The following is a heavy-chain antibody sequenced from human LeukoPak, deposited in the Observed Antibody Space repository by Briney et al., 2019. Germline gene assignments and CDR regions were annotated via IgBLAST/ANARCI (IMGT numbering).Heavy chain of an antibody. CDR1: RFTVSSNY. Sequence: GGSLRLSCAASRFTVSSNYMSWVRQAPGKGLEWVSEIYSDGSTYYADSVKGRFTISRDNARTTLFLQMNSLRAEDTAVYYCTRVVSYYDSSGYPNAFDIWGQGTMVTVSS. CDR3: TRVVSYYDSSGYPNAFDI. V-gene: IGHV3-53*01. J-gene: IGHJ3*02. D-gene: IGHD3-22*01. CDR2: IYSDGST.